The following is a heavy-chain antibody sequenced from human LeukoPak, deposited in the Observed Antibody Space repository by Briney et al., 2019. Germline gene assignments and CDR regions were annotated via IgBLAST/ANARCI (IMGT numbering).Heavy chain of an antibody. CDR3: AKWSEWPINYFDY. CDR2: ISYDGSNK. V-gene: IGHV3-30*18. CDR1: GLTFSSYG. J-gene: IGHJ4*02. Sequence: GGSLRLSCAASGLTFSSYGMHWVRQAPGKGLEWVAVISYDGSNKYYADSVKGRFTISRDNSKNTLYLQMNSLRAEDTAVYYCAKWSEWPINYFDYWGQGTLVTVSS. D-gene: IGHD3-3*01.